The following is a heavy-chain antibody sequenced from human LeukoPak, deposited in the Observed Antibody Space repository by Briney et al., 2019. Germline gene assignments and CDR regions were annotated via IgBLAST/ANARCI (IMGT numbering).Heavy chain of an antibody. CDR2: ISSSGGTI. CDR3: ARDLRTAYYYGSGRSYAFDI. J-gene: IGHJ3*02. D-gene: IGHD3-10*01. Sequence: SGGSLRLSCAASGFTFRSYEMNWVRQAPGKGLEWVSYISSSGGTIYYADTVKGRFTISRDNAKNSLYLKMNRLRAEDTAVYYCARDLRTAYYYGSGRSYAFDIWGQGTMATVSS. V-gene: IGHV3-48*03. CDR1: GFTFRSYE.